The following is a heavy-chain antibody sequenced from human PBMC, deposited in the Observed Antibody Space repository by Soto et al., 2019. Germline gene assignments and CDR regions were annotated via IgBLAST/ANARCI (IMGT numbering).Heavy chain of an antibody. D-gene: IGHD1-26*01. V-gene: IGHV3-30*18. CDR2: ISYDGSNK. Sequence: QVQLVESGGGVVQPGRSLRLSCAASGFTFSSHGMHWVRQAPGKGLEWVAVISYDGSNKYYADSVKGRFTISRDNSKNPLYLPMNSLRAEDTAADYWAKVVVGSYAAYCYYAMDVWGQGTTGTVAS. CDR3: AKVVVGSYAAYCYYAMDV. J-gene: IGHJ6*02. CDR1: GFTFSSHG.